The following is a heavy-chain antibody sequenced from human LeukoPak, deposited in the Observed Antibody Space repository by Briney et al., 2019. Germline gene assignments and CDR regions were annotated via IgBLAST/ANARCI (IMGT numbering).Heavy chain of an antibody. J-gene: IGHJ6*02. CDR2: IYSSGST. Sequence: SETLSLTCTVSGGSISSYYWSWIRQPPGKGLEWIGYIYSSGSTNYNPSLKSRVTISVATSKNQFSLKVSSVTAADTAVYYCARHFYGSGSYRAYGMDVWGQGTTVTVPS. D-gene: IGHD3-10*01. CDR3: ARHFYGSGSYRAYGMDV. V-gene: IGHV4-59*08. CDR1: GGSISSYY.